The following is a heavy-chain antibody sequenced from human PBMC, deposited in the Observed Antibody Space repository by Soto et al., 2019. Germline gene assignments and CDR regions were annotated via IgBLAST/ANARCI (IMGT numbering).Heavy chain of an antibody. D-gene: IGHD4-17*01. Sequence: VGSLRLSCVASGFTFSTYAMSWVRQAPGKGLEWVSALTPSGGETYYADSVKGRFTISRDNSMNALYLQMNSLRIEDTAVYYCAHPRGYGVFDAYDIWGQGTMVTVS. J-gene: IGHJ3*02. CDR1: GFTFSTYA. CDR2: LTPSGGET. V-gene: IGHV3-23*01. CDR3: AHPRGYGVFDAYDI.